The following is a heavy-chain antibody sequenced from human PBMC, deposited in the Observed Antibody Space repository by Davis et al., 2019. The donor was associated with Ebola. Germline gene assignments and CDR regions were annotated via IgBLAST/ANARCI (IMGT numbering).Heavy chain of an antibody. CDR2: ITGSGSST. Sequence: GESLKISCAASGFIFSTYAMSWVRQAPGKGLEWVSAITGSGSSTYYADSVKGRFTISRDNSKNTLYLQMNSLRAEDTAVYYCAKGAALDYWGQGTLVTVSS. CDR1: GFIFSTYA. D-gene: IGHD6-25*01. CDR3: AKGAALDY. J-gene: IGHJ4*02. V-gene: IGHV3-23*01.